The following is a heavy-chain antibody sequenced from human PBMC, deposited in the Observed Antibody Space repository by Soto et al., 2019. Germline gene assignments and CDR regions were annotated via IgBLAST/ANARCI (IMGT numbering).Heavy chain of an antibody. V-gene: IGHV4-39*01. CDR2: IYYSGGT. J-gene: IGHJ4*02. Sequence: SETLSLTCTVSGGSISSSSYYWGWIRQPPGKGLEWIGSIYYSGGTYYNPSLKSRVTISVDTSKNQFSLKLSSVTAADTAVYYCASGSCDFWSGYPYYFDYWGQGTLVTVSS. CDR1: GGSISSSSYY. CDR3: ASGSCDFWSGYPYYFDY. D-gene: IGHD3-3*01.